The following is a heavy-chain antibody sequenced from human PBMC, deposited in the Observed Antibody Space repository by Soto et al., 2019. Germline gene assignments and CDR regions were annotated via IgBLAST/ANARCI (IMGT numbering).Heavy chain of an antibody. CDR1: GFTFSSYS. Sequence: EVQLVESGGGLVKPGGSLRLSCAASGFTFSSYSMNWVRQAPGKGLEWVSSISMSRSYIYYADSVKGRFTISRDNAKNSLYLQMTSLSAEDTAVYYCASDGVAAAIDYWGQGTLVTVSS. V-gene: IGHV3-21*01. J-gene: IGHJ4*02. CDR3: ASDGVAAAIDY. CDR2: ISMSRSYI. D-gene: IGHD6-19*01.